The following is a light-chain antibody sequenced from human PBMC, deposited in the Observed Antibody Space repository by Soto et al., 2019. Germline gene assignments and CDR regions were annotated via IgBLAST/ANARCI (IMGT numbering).Light chain of an antibody. CDR1: QSVRNS. V-gene: IGKV3-11*01. J-gene: IGKJ1*01. CDR2: DAS. CDR3: QQRSTWPRT. Sequence: EIVLTQSPDTLSFSPGERATLSCRASQSVRNSLAWLQHKPGQAPRLLMYDASNRATGIPARFSGSGSGTDFTLTISSLEPEDFAVYYCQQRSTWPRTFGQGTKVDI.